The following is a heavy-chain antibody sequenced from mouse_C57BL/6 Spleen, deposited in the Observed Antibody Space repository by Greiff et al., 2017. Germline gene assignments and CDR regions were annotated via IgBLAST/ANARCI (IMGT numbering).Heavy chain of an antibody. CDR3: VRQGNWDSSFDY. J-gene: IGHJ2*01. D-gene: IGHD4-1*01. Sequence: EVHLVESGGGLVQPKGSLKLSCAASGFSFNTYAMNWVRQAPGKGLEWVARIRSKSNNYATYYADSVKDRFTISRDDSESMLYLQMNNLKTEDTAMYCCVRQGNWDSSFDYWGQGTTLTVSS. CDR1: GFSFNTYA. V-gene: IGHV10-1*01. CDR2: IRSKSNNYAT.